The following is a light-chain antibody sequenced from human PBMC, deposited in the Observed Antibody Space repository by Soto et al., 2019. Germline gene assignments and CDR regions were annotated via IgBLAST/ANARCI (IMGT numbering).Light chain of an antibody. CDR3: QSYDSSLSGSGV. CDR1: GSNIGAGYD. CDR2: GNS. J-gene: IGLJ2*01. Sequence: QSVLTQPPSVSGAPGQRVTISCTGGGSNIGAGYDVHWYQQLPGTAPKLLIYGNSNRPSGVPDRFSGSKSGTSASLAITGLQAEDEADYYCQSYDSSLSGSGVFGGGTKLTVL. V-gene: IGLV1-40*01.